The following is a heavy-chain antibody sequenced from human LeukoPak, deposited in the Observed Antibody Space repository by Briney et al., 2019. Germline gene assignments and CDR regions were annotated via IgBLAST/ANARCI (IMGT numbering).Heavy chain of an antibody. CDR1: GYTFTGYY. J-gene: IGHJ4*02. CDR3: AREDTVTSPFDY. V-gene: IGHV1-2*02. D-gene: IGHD4-17*01. CDR2: INPNSGGT. Sequence: ASVKVSCKASGYTFTGYYMHRVRQAPGQGLEWMGWINPNSGGTNYAQKFQGRVTMTRDTSISTAYMELSRLRSDDTAVYYCAREDTVTSPFDYWGQGTLVTVSS.